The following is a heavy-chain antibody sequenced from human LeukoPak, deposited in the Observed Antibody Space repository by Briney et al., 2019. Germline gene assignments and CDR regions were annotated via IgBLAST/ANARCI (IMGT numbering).Heavy chain of an antibody. CDR2: INAGNGNT. CDR3: ARDHDILTGYYQNSFDF. D-gene: IGHD3-9*01. J-gene: IGHJ3*01. CDR1: GYTFTSYA. Sequence: ASVKVSCKASGYTFTSYAMHWARQAPGQRLEWMGWINAGNGNTKYSQKFQGRVTITRDTSASTAYMELSSLGSEDSAVYYCARDHDILTGYYQNSFDFWGQGTMVTVSS. V-gene: IGHV1-3*01.